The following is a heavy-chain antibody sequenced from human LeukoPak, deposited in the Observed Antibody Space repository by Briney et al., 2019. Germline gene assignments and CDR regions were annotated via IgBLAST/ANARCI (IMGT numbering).Heavy chain of an antibody. Sequence: QSGGSLRLSCVGSGFTFSSYHMNWVRQAPGKGLDWVSYISSSSTIYYADSVKGRFTISRDNAKNSLYLQTNSLRAEDTAVYYCARAQYYSDSTGYYYLHYWGQGTLVTVSS. CDR1: GFTFSSYH. D-gene: IGHD3-22*01. CDR2: ISSSSTI. V-gene: IGHV3-48*01. CDR3: ARAQYYSDSTGYYYLHY. J-gene: IGHJ4*02.